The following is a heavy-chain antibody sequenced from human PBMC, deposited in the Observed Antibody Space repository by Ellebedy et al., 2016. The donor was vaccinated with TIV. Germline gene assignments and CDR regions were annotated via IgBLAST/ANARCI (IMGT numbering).Heavy chain of an antibody. V-gene: IGHV3-53*01. CDR2: FYSNTGT. J-gene: IGHJ4*02. D-gene: IGHD1-1*01. Sequence: GGSLRLSCAASGFTVKNNNMAWVRQAPGKGLEWVSGFYSNTGTYYTDSMKGRFTISRDDSKNTLYLQMNALRAEDTAGYFCVRDWGYNPGDWGRGTLVTVSS. CDR3: VRDWGYNPGD. CDR1: GFTVKNNN.